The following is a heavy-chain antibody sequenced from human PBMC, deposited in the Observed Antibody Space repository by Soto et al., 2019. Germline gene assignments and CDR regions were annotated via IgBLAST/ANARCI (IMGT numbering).Heavy chain of an antibody. CDR3: ARLYSSGWYSSYYYYGMEV. Sequence: SQSRAGACAISGYGVSSKSAAFDWIRQSPSRGLECLGRTYYRSKWYNDYAVSLKSRITINPDTSKNQFSLQLNSVTPEDTAVYYCARLYSSGWYSSYYYYGMEVCGKRHTVNVSS. J-gene: IGHJ6*04. CDR1: GYGVSSKSAA. D-gene: IGHD6-19*01. V-gene: IGHV6-1*01. CDR2: TYYRSKWYN.